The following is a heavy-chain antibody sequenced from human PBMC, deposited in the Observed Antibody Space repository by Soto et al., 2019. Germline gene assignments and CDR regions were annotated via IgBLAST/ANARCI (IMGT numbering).Heavy chain of an antibody. CDR3: ARGIKYGAYSRWFDP. V-gene: IGHV1-8*01. Sequence: QVQLVQSGAEVKKPGASVKVSCKASGYTFTSYDINWVRQATGQGLEYLGWMNPNSGNTAYVQKFQGRVTMTWDTSXXKAYMEMSSLRSEDTAVYFCARGIKYGAYSRWFDPWGQGTLVTVSS. J-gene: IGHJ5*02. D-gene: IGHD4-17*01. CDR1: GYTFTSYD. CDR2: MNPNSGNT.